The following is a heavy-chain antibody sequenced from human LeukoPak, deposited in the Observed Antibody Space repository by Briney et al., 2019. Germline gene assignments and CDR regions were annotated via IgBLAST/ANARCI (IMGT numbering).Heavy chain of an antibody. CDR3: ARDVFCGGDCYSPKCN. V-gene: IGHV3-48*03. J-gene: IGHJ4*02. D-gene: IGHD2-21*02. Sequence: SGGSLRLSCAAAGFTFSSYEMNWVRQAPGKGLEWVSYISSSGSTIYYADSVKGRFTISRDNAENSLFLQLNSLRAEDTAVYYCARDVFCGGDCYSPKCNWGQGTLVTVSS. CDR2: ISSSGSTI. CDR1: GFTFSSYE.